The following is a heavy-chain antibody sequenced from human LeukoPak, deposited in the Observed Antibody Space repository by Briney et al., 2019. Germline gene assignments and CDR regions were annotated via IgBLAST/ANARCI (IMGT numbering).Heavy chain of an antibody. D-gene: IGHD5-18*01. V-gene: IGHV1-69*01. Sequence: SVHVTCKASGCIFSHYALNWLGQPRGRGLDWMGGIISIFGTSNYVQKFKGRVTITADESTSKAYMELSSLRSEDTAVYYCAREGDSDGRDYYFDYWGQGTLATVSS. CDR3: AREGDSDGRDYYFDY. J-gene: IGHJ4*02. CDR1: GCIFSHYA. CDR2: IISIFGTS.